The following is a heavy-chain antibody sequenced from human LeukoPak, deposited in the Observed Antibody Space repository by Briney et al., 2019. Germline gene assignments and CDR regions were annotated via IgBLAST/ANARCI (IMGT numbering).Heavy chain of an antibody. CDR3: ARKRLNYYGSGSYVNWFDP. J-gene: IGHJ5*02. V-gene: IGHV4-34*01. Sequence: SETLSLTCAVYGGSFSGYYWSWIRQPPGKGLEWIGEINHSGSTNYNPSLKSRVTISVDTSKNQFSLKLSSVTAADTAVYYCARKRLNYYGSGSYVNWFDPWGQGTLVTVSS. D-gene: IGHD3-10*01. CDR2: INHSGST. CDR1: GGSFSGYY.